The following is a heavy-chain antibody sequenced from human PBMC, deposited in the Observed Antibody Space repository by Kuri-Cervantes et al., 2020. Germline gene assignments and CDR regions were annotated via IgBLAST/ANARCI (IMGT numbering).Heavy chain of an antibody. CDR3: ARRYCSGGSCYLFDY. Sequence: GGSLRLSCAASGFTFSRYAMSWVRQAPGKGLEWVSGINWNGGSTGYADSVKGRFTISRDNAKNSPYLQMNSLRAEDTALYHCARRYCSGGSCYLFDYWGQGTLVTVS. J-gene: IGHJ4*02. V-gene: IGHV3-20*01. CDR2: INWNGGST. CDR1: GFTFSRYA. D-gene: IGHD2-15*01.